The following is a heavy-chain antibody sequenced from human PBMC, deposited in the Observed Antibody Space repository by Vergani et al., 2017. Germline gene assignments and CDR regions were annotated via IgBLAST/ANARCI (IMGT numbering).Heavy chain of an antibody. J-gene: IGHJ4*02. CDR2: LTGGGGST. CDR1: GFTFSTYA. Sequence: EVQLLESGGSLKQPGGPVRLSCAASGFTFSTYAMHGVRQAPGRGLEWVSALTGGGGSTYHADSFKGLFIISRDNSRDTLYLQRNSLRPEETATYYCVKDAGSYENFFDSWGKGTLVTVSS. D-gene: IGHD1-26*01. V-gene: IGHV3-23*01. CDR3: VKDAGSYENFFDS.